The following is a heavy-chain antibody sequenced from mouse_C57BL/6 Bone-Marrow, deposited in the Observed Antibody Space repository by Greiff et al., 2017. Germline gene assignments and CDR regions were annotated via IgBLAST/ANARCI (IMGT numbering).Heavy chain of an antibody. J-gene: IGHJ3*01. CDR1: GYTFTSYW. D-gene: IGHD3-2*02. V-gene: IGHV1-61*01. CDR2: IYPSDSET. CDR3: ARRLRNWFAY. Sequence: QVQLQQPGAELVRPGSSVKLSCKASGYTFTSYWMDWVKQRPGQGLEWIGNIYPSDSETHYNQKFKDKATLTVDKSCSTAYMQLSSLTSEDSAVYYCARRLRNWFAYWGQGTLVTVSA.